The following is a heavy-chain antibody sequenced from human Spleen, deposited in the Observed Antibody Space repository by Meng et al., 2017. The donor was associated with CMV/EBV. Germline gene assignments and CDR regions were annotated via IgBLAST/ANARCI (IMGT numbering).Heavy chain of an antibody. CDR1: GVSHRSCGHL. CDR3: ARVDDYNNYIPWFDP. D-gene: IGHD4-11*01. CDR2: IYISGST. J-gene: IGHJ5*02. Sequence: GVSHRSCGHLWAWIRQPPWKGLEWIGSIYISGSTYYNQSLKSRVTISVDTSKNQLSLKLRSVTAADTAVYYCARVDDYNNYIPWFDPWGQGTLVTVSS. V-gene: IGHV4-39*02.